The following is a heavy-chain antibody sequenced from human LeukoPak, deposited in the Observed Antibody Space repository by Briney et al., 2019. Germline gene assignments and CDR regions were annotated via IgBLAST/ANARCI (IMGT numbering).Heavy chain of an antibody. J-gene: IGHJ4*02. CDR3: TRDDYNRL. CDR2: TDGSST. CDR1: GFIFGKTW. V-gene: IGHV3-74*01. D-gene: IGHD1-14*01. Sequence: GGSLRLSCAASGFIFGKTWMHWVRQAPGKGLVWVSRTDGSSTTYADSVKGRFSVSMDNAQNTLYLQMNRLRAEDTAVYYCTRDDYNRLWGQGTLVTVSS.